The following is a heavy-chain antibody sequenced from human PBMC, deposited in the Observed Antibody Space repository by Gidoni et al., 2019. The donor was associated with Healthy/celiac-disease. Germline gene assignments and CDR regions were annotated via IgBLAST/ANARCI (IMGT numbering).Heavy chain of an antibody. V-gene: IGHV4-59*01. CDR2: IYYSGST. CDR3: ARDLRYYDSIGYYSPGFRWFDP. CDR1: GGPLSSYH. Sequence: QVQLQESGPGLVKPSEHLSLTCTVSGGPLSSYHWSWIRQPPGKGLAWIGYIYYSGSTNYNPSLKSRVTISVDTSKNQFSLKLSSVTAADTAVYYCARDLRYYDSIGYYSPGFRWFDPWGQGTLVTVSS. D-gene: IGHD3-22*01. J-gene: IGHJ5*02.